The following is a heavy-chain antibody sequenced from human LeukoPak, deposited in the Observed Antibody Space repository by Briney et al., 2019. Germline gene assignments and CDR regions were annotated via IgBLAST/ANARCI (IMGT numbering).Heavy chain of an antibody. D-gene: IGHD3-3*01. CDR1: GGSISSYH. CDR2: IHNSGTT. Sequence: SETLSLTRTVSGGSISSYHWTWIRQPPGKGLEWIGYIHNSGTTNYNPSLKSRLTISVDTSKKQFSLKLSSVTAADTAVYYCARERGPSEWLRDYSYYYMDVWGKGTTVTVSS. CDR3: ARERGPSEWLRDYSYYYMDV. J-gene: IGHJ6*03. V-gene: IGHV4-59*01.